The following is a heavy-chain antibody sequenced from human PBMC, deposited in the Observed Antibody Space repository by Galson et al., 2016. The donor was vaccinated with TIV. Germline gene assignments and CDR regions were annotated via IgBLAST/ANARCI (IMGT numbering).Heavy chain of an antibody. CDR2: FDPEVGKT. CDR1: GDSLSELV. V-gene: IGHV1-24*01. CDR3: ATVAWFPGLSLDS. J-gene: IGHJ4*02. Sequence: SVKVSCKVSGDSLSELVMHWVRQAPGKGLEWMGGFDPEVGKTIYAQKLEGRVTMTADTSTDTAYMELGSLRFEDTAIYYCATVAWFPGLSLDSWGQGTLVTVSS. D-gene: IGHD3-22*01.